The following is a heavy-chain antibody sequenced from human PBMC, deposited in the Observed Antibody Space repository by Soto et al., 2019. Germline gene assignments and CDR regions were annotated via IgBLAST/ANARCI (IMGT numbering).Heavy chain of an antibody. D-gene: IGHD3-3*01. CDR1: GFTFSSNS. Sequence: EVQVVESGGGLVQPGGSLRLSCAASGFTFSSNSMNGVRQAPGKGLERISYISSSSSTIYADSVKGRFTISRDNAKNSLYLQMNSLRDEDTAVYYCARVIWSGHLTSDLWGQGTLVTVSS. V-gene: IGHV3-48*02. CDR3: ARVIWSGHLTSDL. CDR2: ISSSSSTI. J-gene: IGHJ5*02.